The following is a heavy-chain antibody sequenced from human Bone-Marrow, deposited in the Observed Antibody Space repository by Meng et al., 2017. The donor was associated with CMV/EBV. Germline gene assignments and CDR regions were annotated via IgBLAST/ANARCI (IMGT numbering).Heavy chain of an antibody. J-gene: IGHJ6*02. CDR2: IVVGSGNT. D-gene: IGHD3-10*01. CDR1: GFTFTSSA. Sequence: SVKVSCKASGFTFTSSAVQWVRQARGQRLEWIGWIVVGSGNTNYAQKFQERVTITRDMSTSTAYMELSSLRSEDTAVYYCARVIWSIHYYYYYGMDVWGQGTTVTVSS. CDR3: ARVIWSIHYYYYYGMDV. V-gene: IGHV1-58*01.